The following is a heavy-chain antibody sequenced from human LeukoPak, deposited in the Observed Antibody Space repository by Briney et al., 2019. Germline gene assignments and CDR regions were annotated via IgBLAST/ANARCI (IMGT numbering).Heavy chain of an antibody. V-gene: IGHV3-48*03. J-gene: IGHJ4*02. CDR1: GFTVSSYE. CDR3: ARRFGY. Sequence: GGSLRLSCAASGFTVSSYEMNWVRQAPGKGLEWVSYISSSGSTTYYADSVKGRFTISRDNAKNSLYLQMNSLRAEETAVYYCARRFGYWGQGTLVTVSS. CDR2: ISSSGSTT.